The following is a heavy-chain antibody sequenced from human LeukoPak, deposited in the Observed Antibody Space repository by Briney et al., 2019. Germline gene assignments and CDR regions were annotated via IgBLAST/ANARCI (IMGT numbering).Heavy chain of an antibody. V-gene: IGHV3-21*01. CDR1: GFTFSTYS. J-gene: IGHJ4*02. CDR2: ISSSSTYI. CDR3: AKWRGEGIAVSPGTDY. D-gene: IGHD6-19*01. Sequence: GGSLRLSCAASGFTFSTYSMNWVRQAPGKGLEWVSSISSSSTYIYYADSVKGRFTISRDNSNNTLYLQMNSLRSEDTAVYYCAKWRGEGIAVSPGTDYWGQGTLVTVSS.